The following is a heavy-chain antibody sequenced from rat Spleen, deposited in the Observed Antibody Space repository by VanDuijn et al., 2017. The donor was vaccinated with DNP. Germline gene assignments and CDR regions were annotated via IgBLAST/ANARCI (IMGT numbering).Heavy chain of an antibody. V-gene: IGHV5-7*01. J-gene: IGHJ1*01. Sequence: EVQLVASGGGLVQPGSSLKLSCAASGFTFSDYNMAWVRQAPKKGLEWVATISYDGSSGDYRDSVKGRFTVSRDNAKSTLYLQMDSLRSEDTATYYCARRTNWIYWFFDLWGPGTKVTVSS. CDR2: ISYDGSSG. D-gene: IGHD5-1*01. CDR1: GFTFSDYN. CDR3: ARRTNWIYWFFDL.